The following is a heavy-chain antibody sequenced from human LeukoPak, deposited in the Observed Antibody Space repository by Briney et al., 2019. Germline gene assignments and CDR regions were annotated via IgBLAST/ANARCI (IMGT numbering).Heavy chain of an antibody. V-gene: IGHV3-74*01. Sequence: PGGSLRLSCSASGFTFSNNWMHWVRQAPGKGLVWVSRINSDGSSTSYADFVKGRFTISRDNAKNTLYLQMNSLRAEDTAVYYCAMIKEGWGQGTLVTVSS. D-gene: IGHD3-22*01. J-gene: IGHJ4*02. CDR2: INSDGSST. CDR1: GFTFSNNW. CDR3: AMIKEG.